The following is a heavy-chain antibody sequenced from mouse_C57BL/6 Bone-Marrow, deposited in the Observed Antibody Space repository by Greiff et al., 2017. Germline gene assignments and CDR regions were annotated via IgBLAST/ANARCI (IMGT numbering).Heavy chain of an antibody. CDR2: IDPSDSYT. J-gene: IGHJ4*01. D-gene: IGHD2-5*01. CDR1: GYTFTSYW. V-gene: IGHV1-50*01. CDR3: ARLDSNFAMDY. Sequence: VQLQQPGAELVKPGASVKLSCKASGYTFTSYWMQWVKQRPGQGLEWIGEIDPSDSYTNYNQKFKGKATLTVDTSSSTAYMQLSSLPSEDSAVYYCARLDSNFAMDYWGQGTSVTVSS.